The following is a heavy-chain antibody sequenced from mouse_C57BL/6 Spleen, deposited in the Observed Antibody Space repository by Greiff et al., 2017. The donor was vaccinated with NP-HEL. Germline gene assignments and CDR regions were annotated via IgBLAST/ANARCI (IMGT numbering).Heavy chain of an antibody. CDR1: GFTFSSYA. J-gene: IGHJ1*03. Sequence: EVQGVESGGGLVKPGGSLKLSCAASGFTFSSYAMSWVRQTPEKRLEWVATISDGGSYTYYPDNVKGRFTISRDNAKNNLYLQMSHLKSEDTAMYYCARENSYYGSSYGWYFDVWGTGTTVTVSS. CDR2: ISDGGSYT. V-gene: IGHV5-4*01. D-gene: IGHD1-1*01. CDR3: ARENSYYGSSYGWYFDV.